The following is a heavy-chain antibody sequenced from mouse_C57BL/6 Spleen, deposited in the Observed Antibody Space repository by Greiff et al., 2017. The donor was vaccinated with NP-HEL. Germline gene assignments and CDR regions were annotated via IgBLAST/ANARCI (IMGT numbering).Heavy chain of an antibody. CDR2: IYPGDGDT. V-gene: IGHV1-80*01. D-gene: IGHD1-1*01. CDR1: GYAFSSYW. J-gene: IGHJ4*01. Sequence: VQLQQSGAELVKPGASVKISCKASGYAFSSYWMNWVKQRPGKGLEWIGQIYPGDGDTNYNGKFKGKATLTADKSSSTAYMQLSSLTSEDSAVYFCARNPYGSSYDYAMDYWGQGTSVTVSS. CDR3: ARNPYGSSYDYAMDY.